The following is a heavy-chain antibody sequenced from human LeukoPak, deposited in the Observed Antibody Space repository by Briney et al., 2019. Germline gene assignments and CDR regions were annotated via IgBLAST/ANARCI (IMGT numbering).Heavy chain of an antibody. CDR2: ISHDGRKK. V-gene: IGHV3-30*03. CDR1: GSTFSSYG. CDR3: ARKRDPVPFDY. J-gene: IGHJ4*02. Sequence: QPGGSLRLSCAASGSTFSSYGMHWVRQAPGKGLEWVALISHDGRKKYYADSVQGRFTISRDNSKNTLYLQMNSLRAEDTAVYYCARKRDPVPFDYWGQGTLVTVSS.